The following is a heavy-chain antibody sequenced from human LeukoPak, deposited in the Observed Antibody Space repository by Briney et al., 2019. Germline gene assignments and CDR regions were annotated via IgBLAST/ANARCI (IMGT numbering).Heavy chain of an antibody. J-gene: IGHJ5*02. Sequence: PGGSLRLSCAASGFTFSDYYMSWIRQAPGKGLEWVAVIWYDGSNQDYADSVKGRFTISRDNSKNTVFLQMNRLRAEDTAVYYCARGAYSASWSRDWFDPLGQGTLVTVSS. CDR1: GFTFSDYY. D-gene: IGHD6-13*01. CDR2: IWYDGSNQ. CDR3: ARGAYSASWSRDWFDP. V-gene: IGHV3-33*08.